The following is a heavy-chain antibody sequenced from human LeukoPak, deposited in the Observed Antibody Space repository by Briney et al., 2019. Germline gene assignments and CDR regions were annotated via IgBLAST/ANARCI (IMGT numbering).Heavy chain of an antibody. V-gene: IGHV1-24*01. J-gene: IGHJ4*02. Sequence: ASVKVSCKGSGYTLTELSMHWVRQAPGKGLEWMGGFDPEDGETIYAQKFQGRVTMTEDTSTDTAYMELSSLRSEDTAVYYCATDLSLHYYGSGSYYKSVYWGQGTLVIVSS. CDR1: GYTLTELS. D-gene: IGHD3-10*01. CDR3: ATDLSLHYYGSGSYYKSVY. CDR2: FDPEDGET.